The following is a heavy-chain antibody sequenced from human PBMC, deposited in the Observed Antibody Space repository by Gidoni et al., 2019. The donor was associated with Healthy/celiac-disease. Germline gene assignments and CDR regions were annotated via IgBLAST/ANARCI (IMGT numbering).Heavy chain of an antibody. CDR2: ISGSGGST. CDR3: AKDIHQLFNDAFDI. J-gene: IGHJ3*02. Sequence: EVQLLESGGGLVQPGGSLRLSCAASGFTLSSDAMSWVRQAPGKGLDWVSAISGSGGSTYYADSVKGRFTISRDNSKNSLYLQMNSLRAEDTAVYYCAKDIHQLFNDAFDIWGQGPLVTVSS. CDR1: GFTLSSDA. V-gene: IGHV3-23*01. D-gene: IGHD2-2*01.